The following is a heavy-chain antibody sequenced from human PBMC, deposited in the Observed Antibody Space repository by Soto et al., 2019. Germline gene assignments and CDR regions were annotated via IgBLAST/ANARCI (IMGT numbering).Heavy chain of an antibody. CDR3: ARARDGFDY. CDR2: IYHSGST. CDR1: GGSISSGGYS. V-gene: IGHV4-30-2*01. Sequence: SETLSLTCAVSGGSISSGGYSWSWIRQPPGKGLEWIGYIYHSGSTYYNPSLKSRVTISVDRSKNQFSLKLSSVTAADTAVYYCARARDGFDYWGQGTLVTVSS. J-gene: IGHJ4*02.